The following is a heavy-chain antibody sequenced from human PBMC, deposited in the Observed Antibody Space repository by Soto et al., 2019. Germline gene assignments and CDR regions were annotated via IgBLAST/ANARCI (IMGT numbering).Heavy chain of an antibody. CDR2: INPNTGGT. CDR3: ARERHQVLSAGMDV. V-gene: IGHV1-2*02. J-gene: IGHJ6*02. CDR1: GFSLTGYY. Sequence: GASVKVSCKASGFSLTGYYFHWIRAAPGQGLEWLGWINPNTGGTTYAQKFQGRVTLTWDTSINTAYMELSSLRPDDTAMYYCARERHQVLSAGMDVWGQGTSVTVSS. D-gene: IGHD3-16*01.